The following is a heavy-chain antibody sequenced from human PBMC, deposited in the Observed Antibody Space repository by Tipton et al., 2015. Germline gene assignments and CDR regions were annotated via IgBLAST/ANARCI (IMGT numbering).Heavy chain of an antibody. V-gene: IGHV3-23*03. CDR3: TRVTGYYFDY. D-gene: IGHD3-9*01. J-gene: IGHJ4*02. CDR1: GFTFSSYA. CDR2: LYSGGST. Sequence: GSLRLSCAASGFTFSSYAMSWVRQAPGKGLEWVSVLYSGGSTSYADSVKGRFTISRDNAKNTLFLQMNSLRAEDTAIYYCTRVTGYYFDYWGQGTLVTVSS.